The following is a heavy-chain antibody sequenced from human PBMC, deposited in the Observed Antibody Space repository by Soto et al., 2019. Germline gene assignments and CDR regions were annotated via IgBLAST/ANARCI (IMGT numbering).Heavy chain of an antibody. CDR3: ARQIYDSDTGPNFQYYFDS. Sequence: GESLKISCMGSGYSFAGYWITWVRQKPGKGLAWMGRIDPSDSQTYYSPSFRGHVTISVTKSITTVFLQRSSLRASDTAMYYCARQIYDSDTGPNFQYYFDSWGQGTPVTVSS. CDR2: IDPSDSQT. CDR1: GYSFAGYW. V-gene: IGHV5-10-1*01. J-gene: IGHJ4*02. D-gene: IGHD3-22*01.